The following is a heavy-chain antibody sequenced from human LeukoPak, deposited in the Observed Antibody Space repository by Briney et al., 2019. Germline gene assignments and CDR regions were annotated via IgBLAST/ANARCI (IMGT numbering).Heavy chain of an antibody. CDR2: IYHSGST. J-gene: IGHJ6*02. V-gene: IGHV4-30-2*01. D-gene: IGHD3-22*01. CDR1: GGSISSGGYS. Sequence: PSETLSLTCAVSGGSISSGGYSWGWVRQPPGRGLEWVGYIYHSGSTYYNPSLKSRVTISVDRSKNQFSLKLSSVTAADTAVYYCARGKHYYDSSGYYYDYYYGMDVRGQGTTVTVSS. CDR3: ARGKHYYDSSGYYYDYYYGMDV.